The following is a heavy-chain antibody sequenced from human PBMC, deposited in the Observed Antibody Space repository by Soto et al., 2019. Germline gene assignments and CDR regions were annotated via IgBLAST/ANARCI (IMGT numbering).Heavy chain of an antibody. Sequence: XGSLILSCAASGVTLSSYAMSWVRQAPGKGLDWVSAISGSGGSTYYADSVKGRFTISRDNSKNTLYLQMNSLRAEDTAVYYCAKASIDFWSGYSPYGMDVSGQGTTVTVSS. CDR2: ISGSGGST. D-gene: IGHD3-3*01. CDR1: GVTLSSYA. CDR3: AKASIDFWSGYSPYGMDV. J-gene: IGHJ6*02. V-gene: IGHV3-23*01.